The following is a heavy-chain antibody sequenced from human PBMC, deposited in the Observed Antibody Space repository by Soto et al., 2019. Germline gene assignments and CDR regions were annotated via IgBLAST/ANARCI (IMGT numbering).Heavy chain of an antibody. D-gene: IGHD4-4*01. Sequence: SETLSLTCAVSGGSISSGDYSWSWIRQPPGKGLEWIGYIYHSGAAYSSPSLKSRVTISLDRSKNQFSLKLSSVTAADTAVYYCARYDYSKDFDYWGQGMLVTVSS. CDR1: GGSISSGDYS. V-gene: IGHV4-30-2*01. CDR2: IYHSGAA. J-gene: IGHJ4*02. CDR3: ARYDYSKDFDY.